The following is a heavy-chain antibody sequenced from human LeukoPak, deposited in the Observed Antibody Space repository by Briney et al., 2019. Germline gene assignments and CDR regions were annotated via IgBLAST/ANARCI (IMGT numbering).Heavy chain of an antibody. J-gene: IGHJ6*03. V-gene: IGHV3-21*04. Sequence: PGGSLRLSCAASGFSFSSYSMNWVRQAPGKGLEWVSSISSRSTYIYYLESVKGRFTISRDNAKNSLYLQMNSLRAEDTALYYCAKDLSALLPGAHNYMDVWGKGTTVTISS. CDR2: ISSRSTYI. CDR3: AKDLSALLPGAHNYMDV. CDR1: GFSFSSYS. D-gene: IGHD3-3*02.